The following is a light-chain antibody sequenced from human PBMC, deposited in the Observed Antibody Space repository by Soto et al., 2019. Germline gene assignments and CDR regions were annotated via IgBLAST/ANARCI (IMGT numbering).Light chain of an antibody. CDR3: QHYGSSPLYT. CDR1: QSISSRS. CDR2: ATS. Sequence: VVLTQSPGTLSLSPGERATLSCTTTQSISSRSLAWYQQKPGQAPRLLIYATSRRATGIPDRFGGSGSVTDFTLTITRIEPEDFAVYYCQHYGSSPLYTFGQGTKLEIK. J-gene: IGKJ2*01. V-gene: IGKV3-20*01.